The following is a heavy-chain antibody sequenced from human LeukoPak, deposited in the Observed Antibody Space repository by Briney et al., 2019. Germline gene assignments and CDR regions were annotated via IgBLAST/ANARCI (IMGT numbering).Heavy chain of an antibody. CDR2: IYPGDSDT. V-gene: IGHV5-51*01. J-gene: IGHJ4*02. D-gene: IGHD6-19*01. Sequence: GESLKISCKGSGYSFTSYWIGWVRQMPGKGLEWMGIIYPGDSDTRYSPSFQGQVTISADKSISTAYLQWSSLKASDTAMYYCVRRPAVAAAGFDYWGQGTLVTVSS. CDR1: GYSFTSYW. CDR3: VRRPAVAAAGFDY.